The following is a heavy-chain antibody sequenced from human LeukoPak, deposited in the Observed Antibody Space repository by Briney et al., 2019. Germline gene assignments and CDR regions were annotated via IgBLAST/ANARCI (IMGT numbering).Heavy chain of an antibody. V-gene: IGHV3-21*01. CDR2: ISSSSSYI. J-gene: IGHJ4*02. Sequence: TGGSLRLSCAASGFTFSSYSMNWVRQAPGKGLEWVSSISSSSSYIYYADSVKGRFTISRDNAKNSLYLQMNSLRAEDTAAYYCAREGGDDAYYYGSGSYSLDYWGQGTLVTVSS. CDR1: GFTFSSYS. CDR3: AREGGDDAYYYGSGSYSLDY. D-gene: IGHD3-10*01.